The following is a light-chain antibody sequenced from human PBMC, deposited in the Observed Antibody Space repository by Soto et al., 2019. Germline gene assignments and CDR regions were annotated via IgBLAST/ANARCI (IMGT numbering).Light chain of an antibody. CDR2: DVI. CDR3: SSYGGSNNLL. Sequence: QSALTQPPSASGSPGQSVTISCTGTSRDIGGYDFVSWYQQHPGKAPKLLIYDVIKRPSGVPDRFSVSKSGNTASLTVSGLQTDDDADYYCSSYGGSNNLLFGGGTKLTVL. V-gene: IGLV2-8*01. CDR1: SRDIGGYDF. J-gene: IGLJ2*01.